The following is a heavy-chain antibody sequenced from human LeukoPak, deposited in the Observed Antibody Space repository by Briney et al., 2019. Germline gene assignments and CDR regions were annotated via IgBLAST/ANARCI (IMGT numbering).Heavy chain of an antibody. D-gene: IGHD3-22*01. CDR1: GGSISSGGYF. CDR2: IYHSGST. J-gene: IGHJ4*02. Sequence: SQTLSLTCAVSGGSISSGGYFWSWIRQPPGKGLEWIGYIYHSGSTYYNPSLKSRVTISVDRSKNQFSLKLSSVTAAVTAVYYCARGGGYYDSSGYYHEPLFDYWGQGTLVTVSS. CDR3: ARGGGYYDSSGYYHEPLFDY. V-gene: IGHV4-30-2*01.